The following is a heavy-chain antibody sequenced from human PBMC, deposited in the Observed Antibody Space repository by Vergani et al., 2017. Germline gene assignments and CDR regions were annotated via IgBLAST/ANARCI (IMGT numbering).Heavy chain of an antibody. J-gene: IGHJ5*02. CDR3: ARGFQLELRPTWFDP. D-gene: IGHD1-7*01. V-gene: IGHV1-69*01. CDR1: GGTFSSYA. CDR2: IIPIFGTS. Sequence: QVQLVQSGAEVKKPGSSVKVSCKASGGTFSSYAISWVRQAPGQGLKWMGGIIPIFGTSNYAQKFQGRVTITAAESTSTAYMELSSLRSEDTAVYYCARGFQLELRPTWFDPWGQGTLVTVSS.